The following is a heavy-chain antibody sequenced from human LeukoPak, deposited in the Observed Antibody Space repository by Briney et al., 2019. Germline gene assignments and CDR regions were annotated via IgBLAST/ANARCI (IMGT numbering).Heavy chain of an antibody. CDR2: INTDGSST. D-gene: IGHD6-13*01. CDR1: GFTFSSYW. CDR3: ARENRIAAAYGMDV. V-gene: IGHV3-74*01. Sequence: GGSLRLSCAASGFTFSSYWMHWVRQAPGKGLVWVSRINTDGSSTSYADSVKGRFTISRDNSKNTLYLQMNSLRAEDTAVYYCARENRIAAAYGMDVWGQGTTVTVSS. J-gene: IGHJ6*02.